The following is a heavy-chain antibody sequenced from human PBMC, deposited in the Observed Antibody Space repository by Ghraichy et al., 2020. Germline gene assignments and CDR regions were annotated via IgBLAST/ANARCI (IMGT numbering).Heavy chain of an antibody. D-gene: IGHD1-26*01. CDR3: AKDLGPVWESDWYFDL. CDR1: GFTFSSYA. CDR2: ISGSGGST. J-gene: IGHJ2*01. V-gene: IGHV3-23*01. Sequence: GGSLRLTCAASGFTFSSYAMSWVRQAPGKGLEWVSAISGSGGSTYYADSVKGRFTISRDNSKNTLYLQMNSLRAEDTAVYYCAKDLGPVWESDWYFDLWGRGSLSTVPS.